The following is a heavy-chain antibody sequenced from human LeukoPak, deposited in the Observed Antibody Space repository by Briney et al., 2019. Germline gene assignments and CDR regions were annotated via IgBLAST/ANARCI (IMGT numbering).Heavy chain of an antibody. CDR2: ISWNSGSI. J-gene: IGHJ4*02. CDR3: AKVMGSGSYYEIDY. V-gene: IGHV3-9*01. Sequence: PGGSLRLSCAASGFTFDDYAMHWVRQAPGKGLEWVSGISWNSGSIGYADSVKGRFTISRDNAKNSLYLQMNSLRAEDTALYYCAKVMGSGSYYEIDYWGQGTLVTVSS. D-gene: IGHD1-26*01. CDR1: GFTFDDYA.